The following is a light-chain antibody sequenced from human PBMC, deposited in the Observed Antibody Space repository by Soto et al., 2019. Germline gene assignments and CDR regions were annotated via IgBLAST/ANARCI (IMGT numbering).Light chain of an antibody. Sequence: EIVMTHSPATLSVSPGDRATLSCRASQTVRDNLAWYQQKPGQAPRLLIYGASTRATGIPASFSGSGSGTEFTLTIYSLQSEDFGLYFCQQSKNWPYTFGQGTKLEIK. CDR2: GAS. CDR1: QTVRDN. J-gene: IGKJ2*01. CDR3: QQSKNWPYT. V-gene: IGKV3-15*01.